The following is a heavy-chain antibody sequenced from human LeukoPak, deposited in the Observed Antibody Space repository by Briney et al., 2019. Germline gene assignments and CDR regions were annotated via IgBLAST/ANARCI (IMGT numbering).Heavy chain of an antibody. CDR1: GFTFSSYG. CDR3: ARDRAFSKYYDILTGYSPGDY. D-gene: IGHD3-9*01. Sequence: GGSLRLSCAASGFTFSSYGMHWVRQAPGKGLEWVAVIWYDGSNKYYADSVKGRFTISRDNSKNTLYLQMNSLRAEDTAVYYCARDRAFSKYYDILTGYSPGDYWGQGTLVTVSS. CDR2: IWYDGSNK. V-gene: IGHV3-33*01. J-gene: IGHJ4*02.